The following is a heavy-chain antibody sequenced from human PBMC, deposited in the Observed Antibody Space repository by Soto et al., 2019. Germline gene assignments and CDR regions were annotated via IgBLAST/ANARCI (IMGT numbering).Heavy chain of an antibody. V-gene: IGHV1-18*01. J-gene: IGHJ6*02. CDR2: TSAYKGNT. CDR3: ARRQWLVGGYYYGMDV. CDR1: GYTFTSYG. D-gene: IGHD6-19*01. Sequence: QVQLVQSGAEVKKPGASVKVSCKASGYTFTSYGISWVRQAPGQGLEWMGWTSAYKGNTNYAQKLQGRVTMTTDTSTSTAYMVLRSLRSDDTAVYYCARRQWLVGGYYYGMDVWGQGTTVTVSS.